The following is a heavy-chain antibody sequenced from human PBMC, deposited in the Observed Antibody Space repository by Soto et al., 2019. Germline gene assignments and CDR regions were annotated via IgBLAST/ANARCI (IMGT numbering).Heavy chain of an antibody. D-gene: IGHD5-12*01. V-gene: IGHV1-18*01. CDR1: GYTFTNYG. Sequence: QVQLVQSGGEVKKPGASVKVSCKASGYTFTNYGISWLRQAPGQALEWLGWINGYNGNTEYAQKIQDRVTMTTDTSTTTAYLELRSLAFDDTAVYYCARGGSGYEDYWGQGTLVTVSS. CDR2: INGYNGNT. CDR3: ARGGSGYEDY. J-gene: IGHJ4*02.